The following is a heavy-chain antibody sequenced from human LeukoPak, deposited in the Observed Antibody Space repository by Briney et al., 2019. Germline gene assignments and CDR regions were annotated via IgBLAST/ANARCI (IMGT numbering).Heavy chain of an antibody. V-gene: IGHV4-59*01. CDR1: GGSFSGYY. D-gene: IGHD3-10*01. CDR2: IYYSGST. CDR3: AREPYYYGSGSYSGFDY. J-gene: IGHJ4*02. Sequence: RPSETLSLTCAVYGGSFSGYYWSWIRQPPGKGLEWIGYIYYSGSTNYNPSLKSRVTISVDTSKNQFSLKLSSVTAADTAVYYCAREPYYYGSGSYSGFDYWGQGTLVTVSS.